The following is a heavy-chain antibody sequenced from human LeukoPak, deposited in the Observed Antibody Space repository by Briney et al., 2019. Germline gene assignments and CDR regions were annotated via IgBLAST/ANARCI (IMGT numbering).Heavy chain of an antibody. CDR1: GFTVSSNY. D-gene: IGHD6-19*01. Sequence: PGGSLRLSCAASGFTVSSNYMSWARQAQGRGLEWVSVFFRGGDTYYGDSVKGRFTISRDDSKNTVYLQMNSLRAEDTAVYYCVRQSFTYNSGWYWVDHWGQGILVTVPS. CDR3: VRQSFTYNSGWYWVDH. J-gene: IGHJ5*02. V-gene: IGHV3-53*01. CDR2: FFRGGDT.